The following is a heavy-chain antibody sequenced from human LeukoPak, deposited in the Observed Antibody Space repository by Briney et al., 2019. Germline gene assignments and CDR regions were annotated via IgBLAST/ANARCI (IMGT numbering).Heavy chain of an antibody. CDR3: ARGRYCSSTSCYEVVDY. V-gene: IGHV1-8*02. CDR1: GYTFTSYD. Sequence: ASVKVSCKASGYTFTSYDINWVRQATGLGLEWMGWMNPNSGNTGYAQKFQGRVTMTRNTSISTAYMELSSLRSEDTAVYYCARGRYCSSTSCYEVVDYWGQGTLVTVSS. D-gene: IGHD2-2*01. CDR2: MNPNSGNT. J-gene: IGHJ4*02.